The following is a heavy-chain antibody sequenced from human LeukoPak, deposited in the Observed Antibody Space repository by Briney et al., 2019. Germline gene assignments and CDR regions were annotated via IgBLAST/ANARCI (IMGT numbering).Heavy chain of an antibody. CDR1: GGSIGSSNW. CDR2: IKQDGSER. J-gene: IGHJ4*02. Sequence: ETLSLTCAVSGGSIGSSNWWSWVRQAPGKGLEWVANIKQDGSERNYVDSVKGRFTISRDNAKNSLYLQMNSLRAEDTAVYYCSRDTPFGGYWGQGTLVTVSS. D-gene: IGHD3-16*01. CDR3: SRDTPFGGY. V-gene: IGHV3-7*03.